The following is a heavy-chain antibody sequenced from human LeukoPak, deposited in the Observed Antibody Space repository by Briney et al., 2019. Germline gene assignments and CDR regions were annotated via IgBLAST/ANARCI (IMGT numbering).Heavy chain of an antibody. Sequence: GGSLRLSCAASGFTLGTNYMSSVRQAPGKGLEWVSVIYSGDTTFYADSVRGKFTISRDNSKNTLYLQMNSLRAEDTAVYYCASILRSSSGYYFDYWGQGTLVTVSS. CDR1: GFTLGTNY. V-gene: IGHV3-66*01. J-gene: IGHJ4*02. CDR2: IYSGDTT. D-gene: IGHD3-10*01. CDR3: ASILRSSSGYYFDY.